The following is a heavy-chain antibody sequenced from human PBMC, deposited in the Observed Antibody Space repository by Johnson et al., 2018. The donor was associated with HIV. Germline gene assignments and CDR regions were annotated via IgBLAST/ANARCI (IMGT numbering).Heavy chain of an antibody. V-gene: IGHV3-NL1*01. Sequence: QVQLVESGGGVVQPGRSLRLSCAASGFTFSSYAMHWVRQAPGKGLEHVSVIYSDGTTYYADFVKGRLSISSDDANNTLYLQMNSLKSEDTAVYYCTTDQVDSVSYYNAFHIWGQGTTVTVSS. CDR2: IYSDGTT. J-gene: IGHJ3*02. D-gene: IGHD3-10*01. CDR1: GFTFSSYA. CDR3: TTDQVDSVSYYNAFHI.